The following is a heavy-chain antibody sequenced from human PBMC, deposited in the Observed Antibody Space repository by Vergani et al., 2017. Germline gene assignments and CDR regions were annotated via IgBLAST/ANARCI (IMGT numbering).Heavy chain of an antibody. CDR2: ISGSGGST. V-gene: IGHV3-23*01. D-gene: IGHD2-2*02. J-gene: IGHJ4*02. CDR1: GFTFSSYA. CDR3: ARDFDLYCSSPRCHIPLDY. Sequence: EVQLLESGGGLVQPGGSLRLSCAASGFTFSSYAMSWVRQAPGKGLEWVSAISGSGGSTYYADSVKGRFTISRDNSKNTLYLQMNSLRAEDTAVYYCARDFDLYCSSPRCHIPLDYWGQGTLVTVSS.